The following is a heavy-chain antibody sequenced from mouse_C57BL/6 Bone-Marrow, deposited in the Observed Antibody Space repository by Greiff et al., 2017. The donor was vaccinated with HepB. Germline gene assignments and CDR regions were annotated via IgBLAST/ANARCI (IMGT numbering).Heavy chain of an antibody. CDR1: GYSITSGYY. D-gene: IGHD1-1*01. J-gene: IGHJ2*01. CDR3: AREGRGYYFDY. V-gene: IGHV3-6*01. Sequence: EVQLVESGPGLVKPSQSLSLTCSVTGYSITSGYYWNWIRQFPGNKLEWMGYISYDGSNNYNPSLKNRISITRDTSKNQFFLKLNSVTTEDTATYYCAREGRGYYFDYWGQGTTLTVSS. CDR2: ISYDGSN.